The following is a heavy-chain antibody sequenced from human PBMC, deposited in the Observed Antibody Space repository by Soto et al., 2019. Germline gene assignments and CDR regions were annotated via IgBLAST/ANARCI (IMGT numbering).Heavy chain of an antibody. D-gene: IGHD4-17*01. Sequence: QVTLKESGPVLVKPAETLTLTCTVSGFSLSNARMGVSWIRQPPGKALEWLAHIFSNDEKSYSTSLKSRLTISQDTSKSQVVLTMTNMDPMDTGTYYCARMRYSDYENFFDSWGQGTLVTVSS. CDR3: ARMRYSDYENFFDS. V-gene: IGHV2-26*01. CDR2: IFSNDEK. J-gene: IGHJ4*02. CDR1: GFSLSNARMG.